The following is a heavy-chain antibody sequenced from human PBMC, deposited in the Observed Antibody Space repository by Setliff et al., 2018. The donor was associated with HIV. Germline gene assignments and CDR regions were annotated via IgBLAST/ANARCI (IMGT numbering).Heavy chain of an antibody. CDR3: ATSRGALWFGEPLDY. CDR2: ISYSGGST. D-gene: IGHD3-10*01. CDR1: GFTFSSYA. J-gene: IGHJ4*02. Sequence: LRLSCAASGFTFSSYAMSWVRQAPGKGLEWVSAISYSGGSTYYADSVKGRFTISRDNSKNTLNLQMNSLRAEDTAVYYCATSRGALWFGEPLDYWGQGTLVTVSS. V-gene: IGHV3-23*01.